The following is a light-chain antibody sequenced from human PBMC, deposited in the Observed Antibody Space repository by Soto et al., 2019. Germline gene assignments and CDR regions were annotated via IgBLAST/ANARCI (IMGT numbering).Light chain of an antibody. CDR2: GAF. Sequence: EIVMTQSPATLSVSPGERATLSCRASQSVSSNLAWYQQKPGQAPRLLVYGAFTRATGIPARFSGSGSGTQFTLTISSLQSEDFAVYYCQQYRTSPYTFGQGTKLEIK. J-gene: IGKJ2*01. V-gene: IGKV3-15*01. CDR3: QQYRTSPYT. CDR1: QSVSSN.